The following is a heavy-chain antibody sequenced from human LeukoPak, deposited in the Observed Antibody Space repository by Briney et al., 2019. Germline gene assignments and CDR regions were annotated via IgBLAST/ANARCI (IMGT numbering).Heavy chain of an antibody. D-gene: IGHD6-19*01. J-gene: IGHJ4*02. CDR1: GGSISSRDYY. V-gene: IGHV4-30-4*01. Sequence: SQTLSLTCTVSGGSISSRDYYWRWIRQSPGKGLEWIGYIYYSGSTYYNPSLKSRVTLSIDTSKNHFSLKLSSVTAADTAVYYCARGAPYSSGWLAGYWGQGTLVTVSS. CDR2: IYYSGST. CDR3: ARGAPYSSGWLAGY.